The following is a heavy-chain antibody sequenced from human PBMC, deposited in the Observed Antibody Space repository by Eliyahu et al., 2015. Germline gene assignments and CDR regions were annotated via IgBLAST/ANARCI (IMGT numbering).Heavy chain of an antibody. J-gene: IGHJ6*02. CDR3: ARAHSSSWLLAYYGMDV. V-gene: IGHV3-21*01. Sequence: VQLVESGGGLVKPGGSXRLSCXASGFTFXXXXMNWVRQAPGKGLEWVSSISSSSSYIYYADSVKGRFTISRDNAKNSLYLQMNSLRAEDTAVYYCARAHSSSWLLAYYGMDVWGQGTTVTVSS. CDR1: GFTFXXXX. D-gene: IGHD6-13*01. CDR2: ISSSSSYI.